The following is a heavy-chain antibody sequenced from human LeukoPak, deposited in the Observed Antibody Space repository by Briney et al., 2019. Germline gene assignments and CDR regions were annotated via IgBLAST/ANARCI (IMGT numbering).Heavy chain of an antibody. Sequence: GESLKISCKGSVYSFTSYWIGWVRQMPGKGLEWIGIIYPGDSDTRYSPSFQGQVTISADKSISTAYLQWSSLKASDTAMYYCARPIAVAADAFDIWGQGTMVTVSS. CDR3: ARPIAVAADAFDI. J-gene: IGHJ3*02. V-gene: IGHV5-51*01. D-gene: IGHD6-19*01. CDR1: VYSFTSYW. CDR2: IYPGDSDT.